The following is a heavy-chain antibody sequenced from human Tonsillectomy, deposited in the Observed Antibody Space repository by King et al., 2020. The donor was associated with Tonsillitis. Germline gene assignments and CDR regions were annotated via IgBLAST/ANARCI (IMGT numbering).Heavy chain of an antibody. CDR2: IHYSGST. CDR3: ARQHYYDTAYDY. J-gene: IGHJ4*02. V-gene: IGHV4-59*01. D-gene: IGHD3-22*01. Sequence: VQLQESGPGLVKPSETLSLMCTVSGGSMTSYYWNWIRQPPGKGLEWIGYIHYSGSTNYNPSLKSRVTISVDTSKNLFSLKLTSVTAADTAVYYCARQHYYDTAYDYWGQGMLVTVSS. CDR1: GGSMTSYY.